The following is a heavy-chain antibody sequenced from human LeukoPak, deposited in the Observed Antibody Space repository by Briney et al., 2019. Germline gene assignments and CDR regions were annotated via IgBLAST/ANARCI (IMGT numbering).Heavy chain of an antibody. CDR2: ISGSSNNT. V-gene: IGHV1-18*04. CDR3: ARGGWTITDYDY. Sequence: ASLKVSCKASGYTFSNYGMSWVRQAPGQGLEGMGWISGSSNNTNYAQKVQGRVTMTTDTSTSTAYMELRSLRSDDTAVYYCARGGWTITDYDYWGQGTLVTVSS. J-gene: IGHJ4*02. D-gene: IGHD1-20*01. CDR1: GYTFSNYG.